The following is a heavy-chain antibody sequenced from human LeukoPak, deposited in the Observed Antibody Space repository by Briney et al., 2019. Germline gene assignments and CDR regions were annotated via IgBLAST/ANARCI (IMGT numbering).Heavy chain of an antibody. J-gene: IGHJ5*02. V-gene: IGHV5-51*01. CDR3: ARSLTSTGGFYSRPFLAGFDP. Sequence: SGESLKISCKGSGYSFTSYWIGWVRQMPGKGLEWMGIIYPGDSDTRYSPSFQGQVTISADKSISTAYLQWSSLKASDTAMYYCARSLTSTGGFYSRPFLAGFDPWGQGTLVTVSS. D-gene: IGHD6-13*01. CDR1: GYSFTSYW. CDR2: IYPGDSDT.